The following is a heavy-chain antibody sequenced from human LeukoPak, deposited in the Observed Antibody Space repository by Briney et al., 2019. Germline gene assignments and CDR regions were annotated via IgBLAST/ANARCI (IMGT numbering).Heavy chain of an antibody. V-gene: IGHV3-53*01. Sequence: GGSLRLSCAASGLTVSSSYMSWVRQAPGKGLEWVSIIYNDGSTYYADSMKGRFTISGDYAKNTLYLQMNSLRAEDTAVYYCAREVNTGSYYFDCWGRGTLVTVSS. J-gene: IGHJ4*02. CDR2: IYNDGST. CDR1: GLTVSSSY. CDR3: AREVNTGSYYFDC. D-gene: IGHD1-26*01.